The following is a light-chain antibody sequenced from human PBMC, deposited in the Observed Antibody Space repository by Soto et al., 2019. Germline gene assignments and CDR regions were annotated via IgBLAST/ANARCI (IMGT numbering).Light chain of an antibody. J-gene: IGLJ1*01. CDR3: SSYTGRYTYV. V-gene: IGLV2-14*01. CDR1: SSDVGGYNY. CDR2: EVS. Sequence: QSALTQPASVSGSPGQSITISCTGTSSDVGGYNYVSWYQQHPGKAPKLMIYEVSNRPSGVSNRFSGSKSGNTASLTISGLQAEDEADYYCSSYTGRYTYVFGGGTKVTVL.